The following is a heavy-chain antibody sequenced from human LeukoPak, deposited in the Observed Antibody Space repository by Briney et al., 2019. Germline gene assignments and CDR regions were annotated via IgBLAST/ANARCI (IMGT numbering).Heavy chain of an antibody. CDR3: AILDCSSTSCYNPGDFDY. J-gene: IGHJ4*02. Sequence: ASVKVSCKASGYTFTSYGISWVRQAPGQGLEWMGWISAYNGNTNYAQKLQGRVTMTTDTSTSTAYMELRSLRSDDTAVYYCAILDCSSTSCYNPGDFDYWGQGTLVTVSS. V-gene: IGHV1-18*01. D-gene: IGHD2-2*01. CDR1: GYTFTSYG. CDR2: ISAYNGNT.